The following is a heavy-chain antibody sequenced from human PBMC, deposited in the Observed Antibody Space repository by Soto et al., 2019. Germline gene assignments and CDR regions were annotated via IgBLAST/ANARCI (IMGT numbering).Heavy chain of an antibody. CDR2: IYHSGST. CDR1: GGSISSSNW. V-gene: IGHV4-4*02. Sequence: SETLSLTCAVSGGSISSSNWWSWVRQPPGKGLEWIGEIYHSGSTNYNPSLKSRVTISVDKSKNQFSLKLSSVTAADTAVYYCAREGGGSGSYILYYYYGMDVWGQGTTVT. D-gene: IGHD3-10*01. CDR3: AREGGGSGSYILYYYYGMDV. J-gene: IGHJ6*02.